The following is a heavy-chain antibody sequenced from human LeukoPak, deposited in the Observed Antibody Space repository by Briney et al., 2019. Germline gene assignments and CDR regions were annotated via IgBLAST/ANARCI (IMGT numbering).Heavy chain of an antibody. J-gene: IGHJ6*02. CDR2: IWYDGSNK. CDR1: GFTFSSYG. CDR3: ARVRCSSTSCYSYYYGMDV. V-gene: IGHV3-33*01. D-gene: IGHD2-2*01. Sequence: PGRSLRLSCAASGFTFSSYGIHWVRQAPGKGLEWVAVIWYDGSNKYYADSVKGRFTISRDNSKNTLYLQMNSLRAEDTAVYYCARVRCSSTSCYSYYYGMDVWGQGTTVTVSS.